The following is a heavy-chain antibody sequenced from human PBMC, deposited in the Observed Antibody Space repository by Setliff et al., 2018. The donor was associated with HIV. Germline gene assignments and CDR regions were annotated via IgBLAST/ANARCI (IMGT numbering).Heavy chain of an antibody. V-gene: IGHV4-61*09. J-gene: IGHJ3*02. CDR2: IYTSGST. CDR3: ARAYSSGWRDAFDI. Sequence: SETLSLTCTVSGGSISSGSDYWSWIRQPAGKGLEWIGHIYTSGSTKYNPSLKSRVTISVDTSKNQFSLKLNSVTAADTAVYYCARAYSSGWRDAFDIWGQGTMVTVSS. D-gene: IGHD6-19*01. CDR1: GGSISSGSDY.